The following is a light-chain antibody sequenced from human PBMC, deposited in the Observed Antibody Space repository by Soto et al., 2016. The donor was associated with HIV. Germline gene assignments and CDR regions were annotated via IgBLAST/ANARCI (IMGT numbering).Light chain of an antibody. CDR2: KAS. CDR3: QQYNGYST. CDR1: QSISSY. Sequence: DIQMTQSPSSLSASVGDRVTITCRASQSISSYLNWYQQKPGKAPKLLIYKASSLESGVPSRFSGSGSGTEFTLTISSLQPDDFATYYCQQYNGYSTFGGGTKVEIK. J-gene: IGKJ4*01. V-gene: IGKV1-5*03.